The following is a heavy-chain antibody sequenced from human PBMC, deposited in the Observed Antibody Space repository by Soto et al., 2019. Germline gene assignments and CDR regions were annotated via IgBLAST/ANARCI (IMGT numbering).Heavy chain of an antibody. CDR3: ARDDQTLSYYGMDV. CDR1: GGSISSGDYY. Sequence: QVQLQESGPGLVKPSQTLSLTCTVSGGSISSGDYYWSWIRQPPGKGLDWIGYIYYSVSTYYNPSLESRGTTSVDTSKSQCSLKLSSVTAADTAVYYCARDDQTLSYYGMDVWGQGTTVTVSS. J-gene: IGHJ6*02. V-gene: IGHV4-30-4*01. CDR2: IYYSVST.